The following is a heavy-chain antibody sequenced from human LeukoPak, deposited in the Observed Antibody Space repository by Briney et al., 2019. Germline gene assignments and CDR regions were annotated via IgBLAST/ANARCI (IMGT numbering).Heavy chain of an antibody. Sequence: PGGSLSLSCAASGFTFSSYAMSWARHAPGEGLEWVSAISGSGDRTYYGDSEKGRFTISRDNSKNTMHLQMNSLRAEDTAVYYCAKAEAGVVIIPPFDYWGQGTLVTVSS. CDR3: AKAEAGVVIIPPFDY. CDR1: GFTFSSYA. CDR2: ISGSGDRT. D-gene: IGHD3-3*01. V-gene: IGHV3-23*01. J-gene: IGHJ4*02.